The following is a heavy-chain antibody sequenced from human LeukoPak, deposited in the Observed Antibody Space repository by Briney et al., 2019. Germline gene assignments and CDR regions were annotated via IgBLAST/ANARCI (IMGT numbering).Heavy chain of an antibody. CDR3: ARKPIVNSAWYYFDY. Sequence: SETLSLTCSVSGGSVNSGTYYWSWIRQPPGKGLEWIGNIYYSGSAYYNPPLNSPVTMSVDTSKNQFSLKLSSVTAADTAVYYCARKPIVNSAWYYFDYWGQGTLVTVSS. D-gene: IGHD3-22*01. V-gene: IGHV4-39*07. CDR1: GGSVNSGTYY. CDR2: IYYSGSA. J-gene: IGHJ4*02.